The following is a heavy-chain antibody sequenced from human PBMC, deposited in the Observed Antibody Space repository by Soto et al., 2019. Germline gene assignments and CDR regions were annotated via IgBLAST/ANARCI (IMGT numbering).Heavy chain of an antibody. CDR1: GGSISSSSYN. CDR3: ARPSSSWYGFDY. Sequence: SETLSLTCTVSGGSISSSSYNWGWIRQPTGKGLEWIGRIYYSGSPYYNPSLNSRVTISVYTSKNQFSLKLSSATAADTAVYDCARPSSSWYGFDYWGQGTLVTDSS. D-gene: IGHD6-13*01. J-gene: IGHJ4*02. V-gene: IGHV4-39*01. CDR2: IYYSGSP.